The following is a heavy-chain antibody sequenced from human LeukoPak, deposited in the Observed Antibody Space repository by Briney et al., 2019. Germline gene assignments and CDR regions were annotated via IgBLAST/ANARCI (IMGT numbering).Heavy chain of an antibody. CDR2: ISGSAGRT. CDR1: GFTFSTYA. D-gene: IGHD3-3*01. Sequence: GGSLRLSCAASGFTFSTYAMSWVRQAPGKGLEWVSAISGSAGRTYYADSVKGRFTISRDNSKNTLYLRMNSLRAEDTAVYSCAKSRVEGSFYYFDCWGQGTLVTVSS. J-gene: IGHJ4*02. V-gene: IGHV3-23*01. CDR3: AKSRVEGSFYYFDC.